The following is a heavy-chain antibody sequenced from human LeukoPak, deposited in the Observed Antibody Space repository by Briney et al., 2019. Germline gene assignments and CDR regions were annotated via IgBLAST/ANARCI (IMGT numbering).Heavy chain of an antibody. CDR1: GDSVSSNSPA. CDR3: ARDFIVVDAFDI. CDR2: TYYRSKWYN. J-gene: IGHJ3*02. V-gene: IGHV6-1*01. Sequence: SQTLSLTRAISGDSVSSNSPAWNWIRQSPSRGLEWLGRTYYRSKWYNDYAVSVKSRITINPDTSKNQFSLQLNSVTPEDMAVYYCARDFIVVDAFDIWGQGTMVAVSS. D-gene: IGHD3-16*02.